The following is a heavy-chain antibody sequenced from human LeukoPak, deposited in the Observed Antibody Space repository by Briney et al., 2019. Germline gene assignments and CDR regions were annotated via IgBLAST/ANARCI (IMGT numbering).Heavy chain of an antibody. CDR2: FDPEDGET. Sequence: ASVKVSCKASGYTFVAYYMYWVRQAPGQGLEWMGGFDPEDGETIYAQKFQGRVTMTEDTSTDTAYMELSSLRSEDTAVYYCATTVTLYGDYFAYWGQGTLVTVSS. CDR3: ATTVTLYGDYFAY. D-gene: IGHD4-17*01. CDR1: GYTFVAYY. V-gene: IGHV1-24*01. J-gene: IGHJ4*02.